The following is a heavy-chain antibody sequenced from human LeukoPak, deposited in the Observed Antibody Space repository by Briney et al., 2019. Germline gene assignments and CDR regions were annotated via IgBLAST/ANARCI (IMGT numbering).Heavy chain of an antibody. CDR1: GFTFSSYA. Sequence: GGSLRLSCAASGFTFSSYAMSWVRQAPGKGLEWVSAISGSGGSTYYADSVKGRFTISKDNSKNTLYVQMNSLSAEDTAVYYCAKEGDEIYFDYWGQGTLVTVSS. CDR2: ISGSGGST. V-gene: IGHV3-23*01. J-gene: IGHJ4*02. CDR3: AKEGDEIYFDY.